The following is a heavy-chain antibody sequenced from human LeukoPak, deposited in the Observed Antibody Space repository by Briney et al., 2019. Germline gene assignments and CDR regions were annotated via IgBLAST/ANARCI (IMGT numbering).Heavy chain of an antibody. CDR2: ISYDGSNK. J-gene: IGHJ6*02. D-gene: IGHD2-2*01. CDR3: ARAHQDIVVVPAVLRNYYYGMDV. V-gene: IGHV3-30-3*01. Sequence: GGSLRLSCAASGFTFSSYAMHWVRQAPGKGLEWVAVISYDGSNKYYADSVKGRFTISRDNSKNTLYLQMNSLRAEDTAVYYCARAHQDIVVVPAVLRNYYYGMDVWGQGTTVTVSS. CDR1: GFTFSSYA.